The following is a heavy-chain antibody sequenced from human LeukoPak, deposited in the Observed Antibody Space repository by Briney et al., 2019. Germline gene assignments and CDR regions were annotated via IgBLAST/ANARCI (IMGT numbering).Heavy chain of an antibody. D-gene: IGHD6-13*01. CDR2: MKQDGSEK. J-gene: IGHJ4*02. V-gene: IGHV3-7*03. CDR1: GFTFSNLW. Sequence: PGGSLRLSCAASGFTFSNLWMSWVRQAPGKGLKWVANMKQDGSEKYYVDSVKGRFTISRDNAQNSLYLQMNSLRAEDTAIYYCATSTAAAGTDWGQGTFVTVSS. CDR3: ATSTAAAGTD.